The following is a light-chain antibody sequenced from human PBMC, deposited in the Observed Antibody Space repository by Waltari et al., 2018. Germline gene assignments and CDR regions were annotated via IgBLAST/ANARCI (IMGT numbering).Light chain of an antibody. Sequence: DIQMTKSPSSLSASVGDKVTITCRASQGISSWLAWYQHKPGKAPKLLIYAASSLQSGVPSRFSGSGSGTDYTLTISSLQPEDFATYYCQQGYNTPYSFGQGTKVEIK. V-gene: IGKV1-12*01. J-gene: IGKJ2*03. CDR1: QGISSW. CDR2: AAS. CDR3: QQGYNTPYS.